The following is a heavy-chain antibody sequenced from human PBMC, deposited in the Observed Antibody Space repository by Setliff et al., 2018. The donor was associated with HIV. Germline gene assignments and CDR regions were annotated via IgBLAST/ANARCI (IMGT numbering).Heavy chain of an antibody. J-gene: IGHJ4*02. Sequence: PSETLSLTCTVSGVSTSSTSHYWGWIRQPPGKGLEWIGYIYYSGSTYYNPSLKSRVTISGDTSKNQFSLRLSSVTAADTAVYYCASRESSSWYADYWGQGTLVTVSS. CDR3: ASRESSSWYADY. CDR2: IYYSGST. D-gene: IGHD6-13*01. CDR1: GVSTSSTSHY. V-gene: IGHV4-39*07.